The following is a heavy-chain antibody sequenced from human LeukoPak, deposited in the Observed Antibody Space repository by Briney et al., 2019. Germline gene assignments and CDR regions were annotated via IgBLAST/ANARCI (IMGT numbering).Heavy chain of an antibody. Sequence: ASVKVSCKASGYTFTGYYMHWMRQAPGQGLEWMGRINCNSGGTKYAQKFQGRVSMSRDTSISTAYLELSRLRSDDTAVYYCARDLTIVGGVSDPRIRGHWGQGTLVTVSS. D-gene: IGHD3-3*01. CDR2: INCNSGGT. CDR1: GYTFTGYY. V-gene: IGHV1-2*06. J-gene: IGHJ4*02. CDR3: ARDLTIVGGVSDPRIRGH.